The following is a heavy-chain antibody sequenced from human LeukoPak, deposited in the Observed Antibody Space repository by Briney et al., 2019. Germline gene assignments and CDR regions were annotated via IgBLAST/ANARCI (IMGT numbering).Heavy chain of an antibody. CDR3: SKDLDYGDSDY. J-gene: IGHJ4*02. V-gene: IGHV3-23*01. CDR1: GFTFTSYA. CDR2: ISASGGST. Sequence: GGSLRLSCAASGFTFTSYAMSWVRQAPGQGLEWVSAISASGGSTDYADYVQGRVTISRDNSKNTPYLQMNSLRAEDTAVYYCSKDLDYGDSDYWGQGTLVTVSS. D-gene: IGHD4-17*01.